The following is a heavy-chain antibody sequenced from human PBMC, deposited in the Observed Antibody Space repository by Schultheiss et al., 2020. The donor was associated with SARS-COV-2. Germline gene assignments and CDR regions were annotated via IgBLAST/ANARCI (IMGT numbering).Heavy chain of an antibody. V-gene: IGHV4-31*03. D-gene: IGHD6-13*01. Sequence: SETLSLTCTVSGGSLSSDDYYWSWIRQHPGKGLEWIGYIHYTGTTYYTPSLKSRVTISVDTSKKQFSLKLSSVTAADTAMYYCARDSSSFSPWGQGTLVTVSS. CDR2: IHYTGTT. J-gene: IGHJ5*02. CDR3: ARDSSSFSP. CDR1: GGSLSSDDYY.